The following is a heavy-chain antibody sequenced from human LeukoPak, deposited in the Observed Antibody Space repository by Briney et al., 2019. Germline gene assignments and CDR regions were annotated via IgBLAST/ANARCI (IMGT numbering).Heavy chain of an antibody. CDR2: IYYSGST. CDR1: GGSISSSSYY. CDR3: ARLGGYCSGGSCNYYYCMDV. D-gene: IGHD2-15*01. J-gene: IGHJ6*03. V-gene: IGHV4-39*01. Sequence: SETLSLTCTVSGGSISSSSYYWGWIRQPPGKGLEWIGSIYYSGSTYYNPSLKSRVTISVDTSKNQFSLKLSSVTAADTAVYYCARLGGYCSGGSCNYYYCMDVWGKGTTVTVSS.